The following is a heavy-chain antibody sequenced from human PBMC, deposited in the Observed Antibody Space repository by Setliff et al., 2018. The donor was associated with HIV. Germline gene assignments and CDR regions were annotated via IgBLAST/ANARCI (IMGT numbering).Heavy chain of an antibody. Sequence: GGSLRLSCAASGFTFRSYAMHWVRQAPGKGLEWVADISHDGSIEDYADSVRGRFTISRDNSKSAVYLQMNSLRPEDTAIYYCVRDPIKGDPDYFDYWGQGTLVTVSS. D-gene: IGHD1-20*01. V-gene: IGHV3-30*04. CDR2: ISHDGSIE. CDR3: VRDPIKGDPDYFDY. J-gene: IGHJ4*02. CDR1: GFTFRSYA.